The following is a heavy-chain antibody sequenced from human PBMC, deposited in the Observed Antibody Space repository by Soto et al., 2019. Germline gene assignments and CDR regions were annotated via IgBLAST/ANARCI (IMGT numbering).Heavy chain of an antibody. CDR3: ARGGLVVAARQYNWFDP. CDR1: GGSISSSNW. V-gene: IGHV4-4*02. Sequence: PSETLSLTCAVSGGSISSSNWWSWVRQPPGKGLEWIGEIYHSGSTNYNPSLKSRVTISVDKSKNQFSLKLSSVTAADTAVYYCARGGLVVAARQYNWFDPWGQGTLVTVSS. J-gene: IGHJ5*02. CDR2: IYHSGST. D-gene: IGHD2-15*01.